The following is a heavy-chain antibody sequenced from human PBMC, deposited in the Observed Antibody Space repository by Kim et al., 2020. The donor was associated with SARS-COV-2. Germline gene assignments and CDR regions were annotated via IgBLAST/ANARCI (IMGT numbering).Heavy chain of an antibody. V-gene: IGHV3-53*01. CDR2: IYSGGST. J-gene: IGHJ4*02. Sequence: GGSLRLSRAASGFTVSSNYMSWVRQAPGKGLEWVSVIYSGGSTYYADSVKGRFTISRDNSKNTLYLQMNSLRAEDTAVYYCARNPPTAYDSSGSWGQGTLVTVSS. CDR1: GFTVSSNY. D-gene: IGHD3-22*01. CDR3: ARNPPTAYDSSGS.